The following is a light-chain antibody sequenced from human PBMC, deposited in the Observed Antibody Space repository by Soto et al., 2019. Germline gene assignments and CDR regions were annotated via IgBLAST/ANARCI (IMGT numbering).Light chain of an antibody. CDR2: NNN. CDR3: AAWDASPNGVV. Sequence: QSVLTQPPSASGTPGQGVTISCSGSSSNIGRNAVNWYQQLPGTAPKLLIYNNNQRPSGVPDRFSGSKSGTSASLTIRGLQSEDEAGYYCAAWDASPNGVVLGGGTKVTVL. J-gene: IGLJ3*02. V-gene: IGLV1-44*01. CDR1: SSNIGRNA.